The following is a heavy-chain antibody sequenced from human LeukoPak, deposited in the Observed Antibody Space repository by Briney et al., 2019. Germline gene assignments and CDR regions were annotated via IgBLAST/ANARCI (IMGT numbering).Heavy chain of an antibody. CDR3: ARTMTTVTTSDAFDI. D-gene: IGHD4-17*01. Sequence: ASVKVSCKTSGYSFTHYYLHWVRQAPGQGLEWMGWINPNSGGTNYAQKFQGRATMTRDTSISTAYMELSRLRSDDTAVYYCARTMTTVTTSDAFDIWGQGTMVTVSS. V-gene: IGHV1-2*02. J-gene: IGHJ3*02. CDR2: INPNSGGT. CDR1: GYSFTHYY.